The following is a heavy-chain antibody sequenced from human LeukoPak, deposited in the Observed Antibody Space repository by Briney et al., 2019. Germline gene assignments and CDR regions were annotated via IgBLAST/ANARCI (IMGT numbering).Heavy chain of an antibody. D-gene: IGHD3-10*01. J-gene: IGHJ4*02. V-gene: IGHV4-61*01. CDR1: GGSISSGSYY. Sequence: SGTLSLTCTVSGGSISSGSYYWSWIRQPPGKGLEWIGYVYYSGSTNYDPSLKSRVTISLDTSKNQFSLKMSSVTAADTAVYYCARDGWFGELLSWGQGTLVTVSS. CDR2: VYYSGST. CDR3: ARDGWFGELLS.